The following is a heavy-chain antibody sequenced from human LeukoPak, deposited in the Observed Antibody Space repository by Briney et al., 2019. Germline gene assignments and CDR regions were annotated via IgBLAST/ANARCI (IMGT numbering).Heavy chain of an antibody. Sequence: SETLSLTCTVSGGSLTDYYWSWVRQSPGKGLEWIGYIYYTGTSYNPSLKSRVTISPHTSKNQFSLKLSSVAAADTAVYYCARGGPKWLRRPFDYWGQGTLVTVSS. J-gene: IGHJ4*02. V-gene: IGHV4-59*12. CDR3: ARGGPKWLRRPFDY. CDR1: GGSLTDYY. D-gene: IGHD5-12*01. CDR2: IYYTGT.